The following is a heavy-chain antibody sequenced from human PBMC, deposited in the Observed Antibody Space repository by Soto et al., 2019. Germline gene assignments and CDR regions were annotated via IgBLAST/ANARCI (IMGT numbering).Heavy chain of an antibody. V-gene: IGHV4-39*01. D-gene: IGHD2-2*02. J-gene: IGHJ5*02. CDR2: IYYSGST. CDR1: GGSISSSSYY. CDR3: ARGAYQLIYDDRDNWFDH. Sequence: SETLSLTCTVSGGSISSSSYYWGWIRQPPGKGPEWIGSIYYSGSTYYNPSLKSRVTISVDTSKNQFSLKLSSVTAEDTAVYYCARGAYQLIYDDRDNWFDHWGQGTLVTVSS.